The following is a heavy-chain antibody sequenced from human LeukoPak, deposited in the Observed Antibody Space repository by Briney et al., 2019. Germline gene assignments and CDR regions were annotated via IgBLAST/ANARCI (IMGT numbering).Heavy chain of an antibody. CDR1: GFTFSNYW. V-gene: IGHV3-74*01. Sequence: GGSLRLSCAASGFTFSNYWMHWVRQAPGKGLVWVSRINSDGSSTNYADSVKGRFTISRDNAKNTLYLQMNSLRDEETAVYYCAKGYYSDSYRLFDCWGQGTLVTVSS. CDR2: INSDGSST. CDR3: AKGYYSDSYRLFDC. D-gene: IGHD3-22*01. J-gene: IGHJ4*02.